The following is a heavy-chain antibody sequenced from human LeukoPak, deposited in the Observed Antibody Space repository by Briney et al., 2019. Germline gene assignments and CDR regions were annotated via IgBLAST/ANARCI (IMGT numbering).Heavy chain of an antibody. Sequence: GGSLRLSCAASGFTFSSYAMHWVRQAPGKGLEWVAVISYDGSNKYYADSVKGRFTISRDNSKNTLYLQMNSLRAEDTAVYYCARNDYGDLLGYWGQGTLVTVSS. V-gene: IGHV3-30-3*01. D-gene: IGHD4-17*01. CDR2: ISYDGSNK. CDR3: ARNDYGDLLGY. J-gene: IGHJ4*02. CDR1: GFTFSSYA.